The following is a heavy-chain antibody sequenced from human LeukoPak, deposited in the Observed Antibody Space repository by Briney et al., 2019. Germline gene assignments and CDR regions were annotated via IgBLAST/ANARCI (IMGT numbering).Heavy chain of an antibody. CDR2: TYFGSKWYN. CDR1: GDSVSSNSVA. J-gene: IGHJ3*01. CDR3: ARQRSRALDL. Sequence: SQTLSLTCAISGDSVSSNSVAWNWIRQSPSRGLEWLGRTYFGSKWYNDYAMSVKSRITINPDTSKNQFSLQLNSVTPEDTAVYFCARQRSRALDLWGQGTMVTASS. V-gene: IGHV6-1*01. D-gene: IGHD1-1*01.